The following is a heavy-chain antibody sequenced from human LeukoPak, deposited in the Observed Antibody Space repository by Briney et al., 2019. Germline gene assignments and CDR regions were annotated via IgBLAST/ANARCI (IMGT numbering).Heavy chain of an antibody. J-gene: IGHJ3*02. Sequence: GGSLRLSCAASGFTFSSYWMHWVRQAPGKGLVWVSRINSDGSSTSYADSVKGRFTISRDNAKNTLYLQMNSLRAEDTAVYYCATFSFGASGSSDPIDIWGQGTLVTVSS. D-gene: IGHD3-10*01. CDR1: GFTFSSYW. CDR2: INSDGSST. CDR3: ATFSFGASGSSDPIDI. V-gene: IGHV3-74*01.